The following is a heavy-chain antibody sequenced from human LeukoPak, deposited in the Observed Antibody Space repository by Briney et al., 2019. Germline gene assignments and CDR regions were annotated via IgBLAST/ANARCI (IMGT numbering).Heavy chain of an antibody. V-gene: IGHV4-61*01. Sequence: PSETLSLTCTVSGGSVSSGSYYWSWIRQPPGKGLEWIGYIYYSGSTNYNPSLKSRVTISVDTSKNQFSLKLSSVTAADTAVCYCARSAYDAFDIWGQGTMVTVSS. CDR1: GGSVSSGSYY. CDR3: ARSAYDAFDI. J-gene: IGHJ3*02. CDR2: IYYSGST.